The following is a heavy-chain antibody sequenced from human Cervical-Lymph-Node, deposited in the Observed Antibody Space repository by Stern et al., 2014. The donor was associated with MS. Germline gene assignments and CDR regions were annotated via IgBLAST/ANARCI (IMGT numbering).Heavy chain of an antibody. J-gene: IGHJ6*02. Sequence: QVQLVQSGAEVKKAGASVKVSCKASGYTFTGYYIHWVRQAPGQGLEWMGWINPSSVGTGYSQKFQGWVTMTRDTSISTAYMELNRLRSDETAVYYCARVAPALGYGMDVWGQGTTVIVSS. V-gene: IGHV1-2*04. CDR2: INPSSVGT. CDR1: GYTFTGYY. CDR3: ARVAPALGYGMDV.